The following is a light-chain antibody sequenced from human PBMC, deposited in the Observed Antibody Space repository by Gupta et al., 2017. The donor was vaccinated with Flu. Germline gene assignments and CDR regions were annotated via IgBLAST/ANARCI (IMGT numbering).Light chain of an antibody. V-gene: IGKV3-20*01. J-gene: IGKJ2*01. CDR1: QTITSTY. CDR3: QQYGGSPQYT. Sequence: EIVLTQSPGTLSLSSGERVTLSCRASQTITSTYLAWYQQKPGQAPRLLIYGASNRASGIPDRFSGSGSGTNFALTISRLEPEDFAVYYCQQYGGSPQYTFGQGTKLEIK. CDR2: GAS.